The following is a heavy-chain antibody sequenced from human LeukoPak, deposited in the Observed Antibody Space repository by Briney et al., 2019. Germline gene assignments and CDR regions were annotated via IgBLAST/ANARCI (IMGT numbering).Heavy chain of an antibody. CDR3: AREYSSSWYLAFDI. V-gene: IGHV1-2*06. J-gene: IGHJ3*02. Sequence: ASVKVSCKASGYTFTGYYMHWVRQAPGQGLEWMGRINPNSGGTNYAQKFQGRVTMTRDTSISTAYMELSRLRSDGTAVYYCAREYSSSWYLAFDIWGQGTMVTVSS. CDR2: INPNSGGT. CDR1: GYTFTGYY. D-gene: IGHD6-13*01.